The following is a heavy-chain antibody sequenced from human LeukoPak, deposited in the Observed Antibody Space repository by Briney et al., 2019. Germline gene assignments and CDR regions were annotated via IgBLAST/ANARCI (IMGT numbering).Heavy chain of an antibody. D-gene: IGHD4-23*01. Sequence: SETLSLTSTVSGGSASSGSYYWSWIRQPPGKGLEWIGYIYYSGSTNYNPSLKSRVTISVHTSKNQFSLKLSSVTAADTAVYYCARFNLRWQTFDYWGQGTLVTVSS. CDR2: IYYSGST. CDR1: GGSASSGSYY. CDR3: ARFNLRWQTFDY. J-gene: IGHJ4*02. V-gene: IGHV4-61*01.